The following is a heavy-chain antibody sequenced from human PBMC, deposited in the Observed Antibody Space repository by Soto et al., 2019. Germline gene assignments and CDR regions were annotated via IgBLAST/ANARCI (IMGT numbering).Heavy chain of an antibody. Sequence: GESLTISCKASGYSFTSYCSGWVRQMPGKGLEWMGIVYPGDSDTRYSPSFQGQVTISASKSILTVYLQCSSLNASDTSMYYCGRTSAAGKSNYGMDDLGQGATVNVSS. CDR2: VYPGDSDT. J-gene: IGHJ6*01. CDR1: GYSFTSYC. V-gene: IGHV5-51*01. CDR3: GRTSAAGKSNYGMDD. D-gene: IGHD6-13*01.